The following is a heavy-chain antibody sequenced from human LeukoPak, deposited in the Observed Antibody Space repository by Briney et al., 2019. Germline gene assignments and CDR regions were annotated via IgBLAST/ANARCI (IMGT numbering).Heavy chain of an antibody. CDR2: MNPNSGNT. D-gene: IGHD5-18*01. J-gene: IGHJ5*02. CDR3: ARGPQGYSYGFNWFVP. CDR1: GYTFTSYD. Sequence: ASVKVFCKASGYTFTSYDINWVRQATGQGLEWMGWMNPNSGNTGYAQKFQGRVTMTRNTSISTAYMELSSLRSEDTAVYYCARGPQGYSYGFNWFVPWGQGTLVTFSS. V-gene: IGHV1-8*01.